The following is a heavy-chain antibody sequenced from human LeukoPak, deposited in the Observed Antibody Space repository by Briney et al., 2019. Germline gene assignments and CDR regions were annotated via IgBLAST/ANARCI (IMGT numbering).Heavy chain of an antibody. Sequence: SGRSLRVSCVASGFTFSSYGMHGVRQAPGKGLEWVAVIWYDGSNKYYADSVKGRFTISRDNSKNTLYLQMNSLRAEDTAVYYCARDRGGLDYWGQGTLVTVSS. J-gene: IGHJ4*02. D-gene: IGHD4-23*01. CDR2: IWYDGSNK. CDR3: ARDRGGLDY. CDR1: GFTFSSYG. V-gene: IGHV3-33*01.